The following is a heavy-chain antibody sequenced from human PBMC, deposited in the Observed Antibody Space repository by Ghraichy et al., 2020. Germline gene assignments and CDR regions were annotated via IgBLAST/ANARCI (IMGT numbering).Heavy chain of an antibody. J-gene: IGHJ3*02. CDR2: ISGSGGST. Sequence: GESLNISCAASGFTFSSYAMSWVRQAPGKGLEWVSAISGSGGSTYYADSVKGRFTISRDNSKNTLYLQMNSLRAEDTAVYYCATCRKGTTVTRWNDAFDIWGQGTMVTVSS. CDR3: ATCRKGTTVTRWNDAFDI. D-gene: IGHD4-17*01. V-gene: IGHV3-23*01. CDR1: GFTFSSYA.